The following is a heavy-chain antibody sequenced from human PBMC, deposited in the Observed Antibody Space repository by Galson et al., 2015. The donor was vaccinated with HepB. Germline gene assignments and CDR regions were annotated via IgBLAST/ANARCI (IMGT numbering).Heavy chain of an antibody. CDR3: ARDVVSLFGVII. CDR1: GFTFSDYY. V-gene: IGHV3-11*01. J-gene: IGHJ4*02. CDR2: ISSSGSSI. D-gene: IGHD3-3*01. Sequence: SLRLSCAASGFTFSDYYMNWIRQAPGKGLEWVSYISSSGSSIYYADSVKGRFTISRDNAKSSLYLQMNSLRAEDTAVYYCARDVVSLFGVIIWGQGTLVTVSS.